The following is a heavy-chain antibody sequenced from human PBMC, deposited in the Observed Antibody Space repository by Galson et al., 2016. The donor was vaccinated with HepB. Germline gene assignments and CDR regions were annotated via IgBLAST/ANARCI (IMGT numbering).Heavy chain of an antibody. CDR1: GFTFSRYW. V-gene: IGHV3-7*03. CDR2: IKLDGSEK. Sequence: RLSCAASGFTFSRYWMAWVRQAPGKGLEWVANIKLDGSEKYYVDSVRGRFTISRDNAKNSLYLEMNSLRVEDTAVYYCAKDHDRGWSYDYWGQGILVTVSS. J-gene: IGHJ4*02. D-gene: IGHD2-15*01. CDR3: AKDHDRGWSYDY.